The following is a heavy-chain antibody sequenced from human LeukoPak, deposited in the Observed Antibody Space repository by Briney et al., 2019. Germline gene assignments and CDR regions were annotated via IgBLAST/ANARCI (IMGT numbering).Heavy chain of an antibody. J-gene: IGHJ4*02. CDR3: AXGPTVTTFLDY. D-gene: IGHD4-17*01. CDR2: FDPEDGET. CDR1: GYTLTELS. Sequence: XSVEVXXKVSGYTLTELSMHWVRQAPGKGGEWMGGFDPEDGETIYAQKFQGRVTITEDTSTEPAYMELSSLRSEDTAVYYCAXGPTVTTFLDYWGQGTLVTVSS. V-gene: IGHV1-24*01.